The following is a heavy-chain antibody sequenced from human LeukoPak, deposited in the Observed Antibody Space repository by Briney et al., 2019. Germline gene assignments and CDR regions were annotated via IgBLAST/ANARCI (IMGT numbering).Heavy chain of an antibody. CDR2: IYYSGST. Sequence: SETLSLTCTVSGGSISSGGYYWSWIRQHPGKGLEWIGYIYYSGSTYYNPSLKSRVTISVDTSKNQFSLKLSSVTAADTAVYYCARQVVRGAHFDYWGQGTLVTVSS. CDR1: GGSISSGGYY. CDR3: ARQVVRGAHFDY. J-gene: IGHJ4*02. V-gene: IGHV4-31*03. D-gene: IGHD3-10*01.